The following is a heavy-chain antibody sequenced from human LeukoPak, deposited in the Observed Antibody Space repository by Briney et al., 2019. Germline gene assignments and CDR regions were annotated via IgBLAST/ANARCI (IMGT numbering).Heavy chain of an antibody. CDR3: ARDPAGTTGTMGYYFDY. CDR2: INPNSGGT. V-gene: IGHV1-2*02. Sequence: ASVKVSCKASGYTFTSYDINWVRQATGQGLEWMGWINPNSGGTNYAQKFQGRVTMTRDTSISTAYMELSRLRSDDTAVYYCARDPAGTTGTMGYYFDYWGQGTLVTVSS. J-gene: IGHJ4*02. CDR1: GYTFTSYD. D-gene: IGHD1-1*01.